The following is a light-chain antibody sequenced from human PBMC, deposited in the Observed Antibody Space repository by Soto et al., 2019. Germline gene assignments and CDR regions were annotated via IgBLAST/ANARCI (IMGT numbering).Light chain of an antibody. Sequence: DIQMTQSPSSLSAYVGDRVTITCRASQSISSYLNWYQQKPGKAPNLLIYTTSSLESGVPSRFSGSGSGTDFTLTISSLQPEDFATYFCQQSYSTPPGTFGQGTKVDIK. J-gene: IGKJ1*01. V-gene: IGKV1-39*01. CDR1: QSISSY. CDR3: QQSYSTPPGT. CDR2: TTS.